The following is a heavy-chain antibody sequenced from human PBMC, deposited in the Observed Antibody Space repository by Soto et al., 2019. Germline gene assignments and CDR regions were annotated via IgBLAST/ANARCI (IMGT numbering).Heavy chain of an antibody. CDR1: GYNFIKYG. D-gene: IGHD2-2*01. Sequence: QVQLVQSGAEVKKPGASVKVSCKGLGYNFIKYGINWVRQAPGQGLVWMGWISPYSGDTHSAQKFQGRLTLTTDTAATTAYMELRSLRSADTALYYCTREAIVVIPAAQPSHFDSWGQGTLVTVAS. V-gene: IGHV1-18*01. CDR2: ISPYSGDT. CDR3: TREAIVVIPAAQPSHFDS. J-gene: IGHJ4*02.